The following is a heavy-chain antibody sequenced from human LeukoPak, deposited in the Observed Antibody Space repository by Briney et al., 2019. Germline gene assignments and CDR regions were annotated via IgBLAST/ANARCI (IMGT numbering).Heavy chain of an antibody. Sequence: SETLSLTCAVDGESFSGYYWSWVRQPPGEGLGWIGEINYRGSTNFNPSLRSRVTTSVDTSKNQFSLKLSSVTAADTAVYYCARGRRRGSGRGAGAFDIWGQGTMVTVSS. CDR1: GESFSGYY. CDR3: ARGRRRGSGRGAGAFDI. CDR2: INYRGST. D-gene: IGHD3-10*01. V-gene: IGHV4-34*01. J-gene: IGHJ3*02.